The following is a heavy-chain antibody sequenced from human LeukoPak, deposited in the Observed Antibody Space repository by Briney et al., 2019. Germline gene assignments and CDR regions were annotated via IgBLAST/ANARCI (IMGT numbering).Heavy chain of an antibody. Sequence: ASVKVSCKASGYTFTGYYMHWVRQAPGQGLEWMGWINPNSGGTNYAQKFQGRVTMTRDTSISTAYMELSRLRSDDTAVYYCARVKDFWSGYYPYWGQGTLVTVSS. D-gene: IGHD3-3*01. CDR1: GYTFTGYY. J-gene: IGHJ4*02. CDR3: ARVKDFWSGYYPY. CDR2: INPNSGGT. V-gene: IGHV1-2*02.